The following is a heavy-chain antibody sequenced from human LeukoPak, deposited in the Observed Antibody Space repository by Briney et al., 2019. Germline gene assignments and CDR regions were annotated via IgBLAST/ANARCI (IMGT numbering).Heavy chain of an antibody. CDR3: ARDAGYSSGWMSLDY. CDR1: GGSFSSGGYY. V-gene: IGHV4-31*03. Sequence: PSQTLSLTCTVSGGSFSSGGYYWSCKRQRQGKDLEWIGNIYCGGSTYYNPSLKSRITLAVDTSKNQFSLKLSSVTAADTAVYYCARDAGYSSGWMSLDYWGQGTLVTVSS. J-gene: IGHJ4*02. CDR2: IYCGGST. D-gene: IGHD6-19*01.